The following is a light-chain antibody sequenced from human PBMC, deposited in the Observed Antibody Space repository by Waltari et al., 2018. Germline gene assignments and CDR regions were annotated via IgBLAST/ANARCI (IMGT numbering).Light chain of an antibody. V-gene: IGKV3-15*01. J-gene: IGKJ2*01. CDR3: QQFDNWS. CDR1: QSVSTT. CDR2: GAS. Sequence: EIVMTQSPATLSVSPGERATLSCRASQSVSTTLAWYQQKPGQAPKLLIYGASTRATGIPARFSGSGSGTEFTLTSSSLQAADFAIYYCQQFDNWSFGQGTKLEIK.